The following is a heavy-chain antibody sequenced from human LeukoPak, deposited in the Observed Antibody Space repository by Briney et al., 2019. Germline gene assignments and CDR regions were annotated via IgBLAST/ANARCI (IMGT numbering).Heavy chain of an antibody. D-gene: IGHD3-10*01. CDR1: GYTFTSYD. CDR3: ARGVTFGESLAYYYYYYMDV. V-gene: IGHV1-8*01. CDR2: MNPNSGST. Sequence: ASVKVSCKASGYTFTSYDINWVRQATGQGLEWMGWMNPNSGSTGYAQKFQGRVTMTRNTSISTAYMELSSLRSEDTAVYYCARGVTFGESLAYYYYYYMDVWGKGTTVTISS. J-gene: IGHJ6*03.